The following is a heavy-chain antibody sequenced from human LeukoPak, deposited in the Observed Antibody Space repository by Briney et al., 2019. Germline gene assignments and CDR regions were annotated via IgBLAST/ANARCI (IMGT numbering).Heavy chain of an antibody. V-gene: IGHV4-59*01. CDR3: ARGGIQYYYDSSGFDY. D-gene: IGHD3-22*01. Sequence: PSETLSLTCTVSGGSISSYYWSWIRQPPGKGLEWIGYIYYSGSTNYNPSLKSRVTISVDTSKNQFSLKLSSVTAADTAVYYCARGGIQYYYDSSGFDYWGQGTLVTVSS. CDR1: GGSISSYY. CDR2: IYYSGST. J-gene: IGHJ4*02.